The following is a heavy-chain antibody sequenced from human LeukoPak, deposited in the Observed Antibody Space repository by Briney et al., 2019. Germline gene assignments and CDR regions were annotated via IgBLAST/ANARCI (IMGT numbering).Heavy chain of an antibody. CDR3: AKVIGNSGSYYYYMDV. V-gene: IGHV3-23*01. D-gene: IGHD1-26*01. Sequence: GETLRLSCAASGFTFSSYAMSWVRQAPGKGLEWVSAISGSGGSTYYADSVKGRFTISRDNSKNTLYLQMNSLRAEDTAVYYCAKVIGNSGSYYYYMDVWGKGTTVTVSS. CDR2: ISGSGGST. J-gene: IGHJ6*03. CDR1: GFTFSSYA.